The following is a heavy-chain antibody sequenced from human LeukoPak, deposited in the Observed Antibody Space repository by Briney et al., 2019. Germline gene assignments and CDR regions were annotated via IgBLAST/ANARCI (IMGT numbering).Heavy chain of an antibody. Sequence: GGSLRLSCAASGFTFSSYAMRWARQPPGKGREWVSAISGSGGSTFYADSVKGRFTISRDNSKNTLYLQMNSLRAEDTAVYYCATLSGSYGDAFDIWGQGTMVTVSS. CDR1: GFTFSSYA. D-gene: IGHD1-26*01. CDR2: ISGSGGST. J-gene: IGHJ3*02. V-gene: IGHV3-23*01. CDR3: ATLSGSYGDAFDI.